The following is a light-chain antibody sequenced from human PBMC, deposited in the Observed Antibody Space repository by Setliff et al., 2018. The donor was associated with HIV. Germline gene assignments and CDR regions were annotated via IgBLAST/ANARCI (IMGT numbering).Light chain of an antibody. J-gene: IGLJ1*01. V-gene: IGLV2-14*01. Sequence: QSALAQPASVSASPGQSITISCTGTSGDIGAFTFVSWYQQYPGKAPKLLIYEVNERPSGVSARFSGFKSGSTASLIISGLQAEDEADYYCSSFGRNSLFVFGSGTKGTVL. CDR3: SSFGRNSLFV. CDR2: EVN. CDR1: SGDIGAFTF.